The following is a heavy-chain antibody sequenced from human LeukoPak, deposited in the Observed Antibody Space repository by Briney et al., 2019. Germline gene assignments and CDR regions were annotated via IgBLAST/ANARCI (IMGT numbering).Heavy chain of an antibody. D-gene: IGHD2-2*01. CDR2: IYYSGST. J-gene: IGHJ5*02. CDR3: ARIVVVPAATLNWFDP. Sequence: KTGGSLRLSCEVSGLIFSNYALTWVRQPPGKGLEWIGYIYYSGSTNYNPSLKSRVTISVDTSKNQFSLKLSSVTAADTAVYYCARIVVVPAATLNWFDPWGQGTLVTVSS. CDR1: GLIFSNYA. V-gene: IGHV4-59*01.